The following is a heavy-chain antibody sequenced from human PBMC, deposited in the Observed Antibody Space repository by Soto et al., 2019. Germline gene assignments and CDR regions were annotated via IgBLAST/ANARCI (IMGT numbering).Heavy chain of an antibody. Sequence: ASVTVSCKASGHIFTSYGISRVRRAPGRGLERVGWISAYNGNTNYAPQLQGSVTRTTDTSTSTAYMELRSLRPDDTPLYYCAVGGWELPGTMDVWGQGTTATVSS. V-gene: IGHV1-18*04. D-gene: IGHD1-26*01. CDR1: GHIFTSYG. J-gene: IGHJ6*02. CDR3: AVGGWELPGTMDV. CDR2: ISAYNGNT.